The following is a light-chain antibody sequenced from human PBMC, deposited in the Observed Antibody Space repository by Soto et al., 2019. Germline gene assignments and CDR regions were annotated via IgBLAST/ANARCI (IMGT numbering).Light chain of an antibody. CDR3: QQYNSYS. CDR2: HAS. CDR1: QSISNW. Sequence: DIPMNPSPSPLPPSVGDRVTMVCRASQSISNWLAWYQQKPGTAPKVLIYHASNLQSGVPSRFSGSGSGTEFTLTISSLQPDDFATYYCQQYNSYSFGQGTKVDIK. J-gene: IGKJ1*01. V-gene: IGKV1-5*02.